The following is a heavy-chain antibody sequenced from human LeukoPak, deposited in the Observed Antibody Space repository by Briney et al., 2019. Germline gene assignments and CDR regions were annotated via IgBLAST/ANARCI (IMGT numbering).Heavy chain of an antibody. CDR3: ARAGEYCRGGSCYSGVYFDY. V-gene: IGHV1-69*13. D-gene: IGHD2-15*01. J-gene: IGHJ4*02. Sequence: SVKVSCKASGGTFSTYAVSWVRQAPGQGLEWMGGIIPIFGKADYAQKFQDRVTITADESTSTAYMELSSLRSEDTALYYCARAGEYCRGGSCYSGVYFDYWGQGTLVTVSS. CDR1: GGTFSTYA. CDR2: IIPIFGKA.